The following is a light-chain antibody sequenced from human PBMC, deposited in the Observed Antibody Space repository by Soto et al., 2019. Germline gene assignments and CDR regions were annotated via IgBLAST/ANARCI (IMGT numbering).Light chain of an antibody. CDR3: HKYNSAPLT. J-gene: IGKJ4*01. Sequence: DVQMTQSPSSLSAFVGDRVTITCRASQGIAPYLAWFQQKPGKVPKLLIYATYTLQSGVPSRFSGSGSGTDFTLTISSLQPEDIGTYYCHKYNSAPLTFGGGTKVEIK. CDR2: ATY. V-gene: IGKV1-27*01. CDR1: QGIAPY.